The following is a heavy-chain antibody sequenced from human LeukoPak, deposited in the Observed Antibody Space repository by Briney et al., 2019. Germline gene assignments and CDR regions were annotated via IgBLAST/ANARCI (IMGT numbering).Heavy chain of an antibody. CDR1: GYTFTGYY. CDR2: INPNSGGT. V-gene: IGHV1-2*02. Sequence: ASVKVSCKASGYTFTGYYMHWVRQAPGQGLEWVGWINPNSGGTTYAQKFQGRVTMTRDTSISTAYMELSRLRSDDTAVYYCARERKYGGYMNDYWGQGTLVTVSS. J-gene: IGHJ4*02. CDR3: ARERKYGGYMNDY. D-gene: IGHD5-12*01.